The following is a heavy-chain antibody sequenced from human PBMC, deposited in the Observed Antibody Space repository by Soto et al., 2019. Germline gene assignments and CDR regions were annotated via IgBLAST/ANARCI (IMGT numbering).Heavy chain of an antibody. V-gene: IGHV1-18*01. J-gene: IGHJ6*02. CDR2: ISAYHGNT. CDR1: GYTFTTYG. CDR3: ARDCIAGATVHYDYYGMDV. Sequence: ASVKVSCKASGYTFTTYGISWVRQAPGQGLEWMGWISAYHGNTNYAQKLPGRVTMTTDTSTSTAHMELRSLRSDDTAVYYCARDCIAGATVHYDYYGMDVWGQGTRVTVYS. D-gene: IGHD1-26*01.